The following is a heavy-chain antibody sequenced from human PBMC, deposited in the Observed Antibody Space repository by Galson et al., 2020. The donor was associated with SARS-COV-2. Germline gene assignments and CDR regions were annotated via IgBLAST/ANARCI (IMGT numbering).Heavy chain of an antibody. D-gene: IGHD3-3*01. CDR2: IWYDGSNK. V-gene: IGHV3-33*06. J-gene: IGHJ6*04. Sequence: QLGESLKISCAASGFTFSSYGMHWVRQAPGKGLEWVAVIWYDGSNKYYADSVKGRFTISRDNSKNTLYLQMNSLRAEDTAVYYCAKEGDVTIFGVAADVWGKGTTVTVSS. CDR3: AKEGDVTIFGVAADV. CDR1: GFTFSSYG.